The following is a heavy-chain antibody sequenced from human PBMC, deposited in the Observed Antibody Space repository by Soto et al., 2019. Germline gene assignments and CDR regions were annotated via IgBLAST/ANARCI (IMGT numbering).Heavy chain of an antibody. V-gene: IGHV3-30-3*01. D-gene: IGHD6-19*01. J-gene: IGHJ3*02. CDR1: GFTFSSYA. CDR2: ISYDGSNK. CDR3: ARGSSGWSLYAFDI. Sequence: GGSLRLSCAASGFTFSSYAMHWVRQAPGKGLEWVAVISYDGSNKYYADSVKGRFTISRDNSKNTLYLQMNSLRAEDTAVYYCARGSSGWSLYAFDIWGQGTMVTV.